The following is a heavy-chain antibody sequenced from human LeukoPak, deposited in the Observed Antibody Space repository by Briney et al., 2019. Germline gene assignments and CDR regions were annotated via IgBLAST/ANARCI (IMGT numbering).Heavy chain of an antibody. J-gene: IGHJ4*02. Sequence: ASVKVSCKASGYTFTGYYMHWVRQAPGQGLEWMGWINPNSGGTNYAQKFQGRVTMTRDTSISTAYMELSRLRSDDTAVYYCARVPNYYDSSGYSFYWARGPLVTFSS. D-gene: IGHD3-22*01. CDR1: GYTFTGYY. CDR2: INPNSGGT. V-gene: IGHV1-2*02. CDR3: ARVPNYYDSSGYSFY.